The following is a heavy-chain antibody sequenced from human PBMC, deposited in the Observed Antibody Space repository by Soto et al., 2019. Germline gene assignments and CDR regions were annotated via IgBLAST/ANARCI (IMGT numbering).Heavy chain of an antibody. CDR1: GFTFRDYY. CDR3: ARAYSDAFDI. V-gene: IGHV3-11*01. J-gene: IGHJ3*02. CDR2: ISSSGTGI. Sequence: QVQLVESGGGLVKPGGSLRLSCAASGFTFRDYYMTWIRQAPGKGLDWVAYISSSGTGIYYADSVKGRLTISRDNTKNSLYLQMSSLRAEDTAVYYCARAYSDAFDIGGQGTMVTVSS. D-gene: IGHD2-15*01.